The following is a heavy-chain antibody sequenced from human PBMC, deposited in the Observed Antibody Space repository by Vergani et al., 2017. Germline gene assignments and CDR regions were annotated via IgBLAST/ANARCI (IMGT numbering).Heavy chain of an antibody. CDR1: GGSISSSNW. V-gene: IGHV4-4*02. Sequence: QVQLQESGPGLVKPSGTLSLTCAVSGGSISSSNWWSWVRQPPGKGLEWIGEIYHSGSTNYNTSLKSRVTISVDKSKNQFSLKLSSVTAADTAVYYCARGGITIFGVVIEEDAFDSWGQGTMVTVSS. CDR3: ARGGITIFGVVIEEDAFDS. J-gene: IGHJ3*02. D-gene: IGHD3-3*01. CDR2: IYHSGST.